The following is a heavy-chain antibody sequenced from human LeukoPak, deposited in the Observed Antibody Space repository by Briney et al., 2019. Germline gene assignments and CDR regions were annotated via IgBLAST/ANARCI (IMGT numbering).Heavy chain of an antibody. CDR3: ARGKIADYSYYGMDV. Sequence: GGSLRLSCAASGFTFSSYEMNWVRQAPGKGLEWVSYISSSGSTIYYADSVKGRFTISRDNAKNSLYLQMNSLRAEDTAVYYCARGKIADYSYYGMDVWGKGTTVTVSS. CDR2: ISSSGSTI. J-gene: IGHJ6*04. V-gene: IGHV3-48*03. CDR1: GFTFSSYE.